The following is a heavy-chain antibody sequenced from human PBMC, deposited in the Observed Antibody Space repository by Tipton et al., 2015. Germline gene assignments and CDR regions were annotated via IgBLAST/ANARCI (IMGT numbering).Heavy chain of an antibody. CDR3: AKWDPMNGLMDV. D-gene: IGHD3-22*01. V-gene: IGHV3-23*01. J-gene: IGHJ6*02. CDR2: ISGDGKIA. CDR1: GFSFSDHA. Sequence: SLRLSCAASGFSFSDHAISWVRQAPGKGLEWVSVISGDGKIAYYADSVRGRFTMSRNTSKDILYLQMTTLRAEDTAVYYCAKWDPMNGLMDVWGQGTTVTVSS.